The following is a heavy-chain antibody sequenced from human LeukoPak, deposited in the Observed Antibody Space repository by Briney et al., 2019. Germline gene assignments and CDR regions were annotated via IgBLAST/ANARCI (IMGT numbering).Heavy chain of an antibody. CDR3: ATERPLDCSGGSCYPDAFDI. J-gene: IGHJ3*02. V-gene: IGHV3-33*01. CDR1: GFTFSSYG. CDR2: IWYDGSNK. Sequence: GGSLRLSCAASGFTFSSYGMHWVRQAPGEGLEWVAVIWYDGSNKYYADSVKGRFTISRDNSKNTLYLQMNSLRAEDTAVYYCATERPLDCSGGSCYPDAFDIWGQGTMVTVSS. D-gene: IGHD2-15*01.